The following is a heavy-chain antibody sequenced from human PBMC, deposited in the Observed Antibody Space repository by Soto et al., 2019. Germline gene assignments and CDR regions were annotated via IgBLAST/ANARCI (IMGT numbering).Heavy chain of an antibody. D-gene: IGHD1-26*01. CDR3: ARYTGSNSLFDS. Sequence: QVQLVQSGAEVKKPGASVSVSCKASGYTFTGDYLHWVRQAPGQGLEWMAWINPKSGYTKSAQKFQARVTLTRETSISTADMELRSLRAEDTAVYFCARYTGSNSLFDSWGHGTLVTVSS. V-gene: IGHV1-2*02. CDR1: GYTFTGDY. CDR2: INPKSGYT. J-gene: IGHJ4*03.